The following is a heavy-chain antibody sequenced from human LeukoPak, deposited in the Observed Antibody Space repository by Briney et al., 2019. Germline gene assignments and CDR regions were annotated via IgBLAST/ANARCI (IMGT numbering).Heavy chain of an antibody. D-gene: IGHD5-12*01. J-gene: IGHJ4*02. Sequence: SETLSLTCASSGGSISRGGYSWTWIRQPPGKGLGWLGYIYHSGRTYYNPSLKSRVTISVDRSKNQFSLKLSSVTAADTAVYYCARASGYGGAYFDYWGQGTLVTVSS. CDR3: ARASGYGGAYFDY. CDR1: GGSISRGGYS. CDR2: IYHSGRT. V-gene: IGHV4-30-2*01.